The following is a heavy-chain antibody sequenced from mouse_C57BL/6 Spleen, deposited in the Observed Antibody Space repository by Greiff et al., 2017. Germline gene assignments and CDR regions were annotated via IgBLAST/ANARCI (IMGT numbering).Heavy chain of an antibody. Sequence: EVQLQQSGAELVRPGSSVKLSCKTSGYTFTSYGMNWVKQRPGQGLEWIGSIYLGTGYTEYNEKFKGKATLTSDTSSSTAYMQLRSLTSEDYAIYFCERAKPLFDYWGQGTTLTVSS. D-gene: IGHD6-1*01. V-gene: IGHV1-58*01. J-gene: IGHJ2*01. CDR2: IYLGTGYT. CDR1: GYTFTSYG. CDR3: ERAKPLFDY.